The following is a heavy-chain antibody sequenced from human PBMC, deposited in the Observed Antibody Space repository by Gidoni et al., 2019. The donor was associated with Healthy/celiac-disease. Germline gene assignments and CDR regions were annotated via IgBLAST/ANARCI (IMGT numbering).Heavy chain of an antibody. CDR3: ARDKSLDGNFIFDY. D-gene: IGHD1-1*01. CDR1: GFTVSSNY. J-gene: IGHJ4*02. V-gene: IGHV3-66*01. Sequence: EVKLVESGGGLVQPGGSLRLFCASSGFTVSSNYMSWVRQAPGKGLEWVSVIYSGGSTYYADSVKGRFTISRDNSKNTLYLQMNSLRAEDTAVYYCARDKSLDGNFIFDYWGQGTLVTVSS. CDR2: IYSGGST.